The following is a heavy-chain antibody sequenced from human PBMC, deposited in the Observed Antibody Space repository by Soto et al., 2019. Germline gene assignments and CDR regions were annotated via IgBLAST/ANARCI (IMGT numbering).Heavy chain of an antibody. CDR1: GGTFSSYT. V-gene: IGHV1-69*02. Sequence: SVKVSCKASGGTFSSYTISWVRQAPGQGLEWMGRIIPILGIANYAQKFQGRVTITADKSTSTAYMELSSLRSEDTAVYYWARAGREYSSSWKPYTYVMDVGAQGPTVTVSS. CDR3: ARAGREYSSSWKPYTYVMDV. CDR2: IIPILGIA. J-gene: IGHJ6*02. D-gene: IGHD6-13*01.